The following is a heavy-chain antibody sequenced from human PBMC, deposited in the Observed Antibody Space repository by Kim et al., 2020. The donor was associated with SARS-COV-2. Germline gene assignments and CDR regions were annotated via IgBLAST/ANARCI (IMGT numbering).Heavy chain of an antibody. D-gene: IGHD3-10*01. CDR1: GFPFRSLD. J-gene: IGHJ6*03. CDR2: ISSSSNRI. V-gene: IGHV3-21*06. Sequence: GGSLRLSCVASGFPFRSLDMNWVRQAPGKGLEWVSSISSSSNRINQADSVKGRFTVSRDNAKNSLYLQMNDLRVEDTAVYFCARDGFVTVPAISGSSYHYYYHMDGWGRGTTVTVSS. CDR3: ARDGFVTVPAISGSSYHYYYHMDG.